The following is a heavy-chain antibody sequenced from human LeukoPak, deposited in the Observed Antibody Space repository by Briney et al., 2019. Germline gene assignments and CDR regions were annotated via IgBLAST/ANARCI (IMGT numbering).Heavy chain of an antibody. CDR2: ISGGGDIT. J-gene: IGHJ4*02. V-gene: IGHV3-23*01. Sequence: GGSLRLSCAASGFNFANHAMSWVRQTPGKGLEWVSAISGGGDITYYADSVTGRFTISRDNSKDTLFLQMHSLRPGDTAVYYCVKKGGNNGRYDYFDYWGRGTLVTVSS. D-gene: IGHD4-23*01. CDR3: VKKGGNNGRYDYFDY. CDR1: GFNFANHA.